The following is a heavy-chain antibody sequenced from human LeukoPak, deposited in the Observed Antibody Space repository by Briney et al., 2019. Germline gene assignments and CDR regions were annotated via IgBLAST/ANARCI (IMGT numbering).Heavy chain of an antibody. V-gene: IGHV3-11*06. J-gene: IGHJ6*04. CDR3: ARIGNDILTGYLSYYYGMDV. D-gene: IGHD3-9*01. CDR2: ISSSSSYT. CDR1: GFTVSSNY. Sequence: GGSLRLSCAASGFTVSSNYMSWIRQAPGKGLEWVSYISSSSSYTNYADSVKGRFTISRDNAKNSLYLQMNSLRAEDTAVYYCARIGNDILTGYLSYYYGMDVWGKGTTVTVSS.